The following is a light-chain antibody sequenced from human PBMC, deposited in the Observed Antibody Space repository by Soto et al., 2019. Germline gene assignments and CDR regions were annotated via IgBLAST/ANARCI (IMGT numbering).Light chain of an antibody. V-gene: IGKV3-20*01. CDR1: QSVASRA. Sequence: IVLTQSPGTLSLSPGERATLSCRASQSVASRALAWYQQKPGQAPRLLMYSASKRATGIPDRFSGSGSGTEFTLTISRLEPEDFAVYYCQQYGSSPPMYTFGQGTKLEIK. J-gene: IGKJ2*01. CDR2: SAS. CDR3: QQYGSSPPMYT.